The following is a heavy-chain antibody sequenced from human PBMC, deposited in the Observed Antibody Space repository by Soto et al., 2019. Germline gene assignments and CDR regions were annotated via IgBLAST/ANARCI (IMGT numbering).Heavy chain of an antibody. Sequence: GGSLRLSCAASGFTFSDYYMSWIRQAPGKGLEWVSYISSSGSYTNYADSVKGRFTISRDNAKNSLYLQMNSLSAEDTAVYYCARVRSGSYYMSAFDIWGQGTMVTVSS. V-gene: IGHV3-11*06. CDR1: GFTFSDYY. CDR3: ARVRSGSYYMSAFDI. D-gene: IGHD1-26*01. J-gene: IGHJ3*02. CDR2: ISSSGSYT.